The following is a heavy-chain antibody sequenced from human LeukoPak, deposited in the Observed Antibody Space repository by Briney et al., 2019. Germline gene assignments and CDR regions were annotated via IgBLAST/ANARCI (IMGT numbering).Heavy chain of an antibody. D-gene: IGHD6-19*01. J-gene: IGHJ4*02. CDR3: AKDPEYSSGWYRNYFDC. CDR2: ISGSGGST. V-gene: IGHV3-23*01. Sequence: GGSLRLSCAASGFTFSSYAMSWVRQAPGKGLEWVSTISGSGGSTYYADSVKGRFTISRDNSKNTLFLQMNSLRAEDTAVYYCAKDPEYSSGWYRNYFDCWGQGSLVTVSS. CDR1: GFTFSSYA.